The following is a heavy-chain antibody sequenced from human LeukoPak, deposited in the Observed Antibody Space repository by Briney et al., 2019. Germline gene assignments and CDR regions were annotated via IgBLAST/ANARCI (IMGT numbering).Heavy chain of an antibody. D-gene: IGHD3-3*01. J-gene: IGHJ5*02. CDR3: ASSWSGYLNWFDP. Sequence: SETLSLTCAVSGYSVSGGYYWGWRRHPPGKGLEWIGTIYHSGSAYYNPSLTSRVTISLDTSTNQFSLRLSSVTAADTAVYYCASSWSGYLNWFDPWGQGTLVTVSS. V-gene: IGHV4-38-2*01. CDR1: GYSVSGGYY. CDR2: IYHSGSA.